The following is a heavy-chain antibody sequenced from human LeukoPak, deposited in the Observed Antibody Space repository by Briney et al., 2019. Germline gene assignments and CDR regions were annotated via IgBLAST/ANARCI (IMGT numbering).Heavy chain of an antibody. Sequence: ASVKVSCKASGGTFISYAISWVRRAPGQGVEGMGGIIPIFGTANYAQKFQGRVTITTDESTSTAYMELSSLRSEDTAVYYCARGRNYCSSTSCYGVWFDPWGQGTLVTVSS. J-gene: IGHJ5*02. V-gene: IGHV1-69*05. CDR3: ARGRNYCSSTSCYGVWFDP. CDR1: GGTFISYA. CDR2: IIPIFGTA. D-gene: IGHD2-2*01.